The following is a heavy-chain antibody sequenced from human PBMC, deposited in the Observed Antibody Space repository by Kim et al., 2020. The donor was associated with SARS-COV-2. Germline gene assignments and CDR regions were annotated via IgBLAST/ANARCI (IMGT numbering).Heavy chain of an antibody. CDR2: IYYSGST. CDR3: ARGSVRDWLCPFDY. D-gene: IGHD3-9*01. Sequence: SETLSLTCTVSGGSISSGGYYWSWIRQHPGKGLEWIGYIYYSGSTYYNPSLKSRVTISVDTSKNQFSLKLSSVTAADTAVYYCARGSVRDWLCPFDYWGQGTLVTVSS. CDR1: GGSISSGGYY. V-gene: IGHV4-31*03. J-gene: IGHJ4*02.